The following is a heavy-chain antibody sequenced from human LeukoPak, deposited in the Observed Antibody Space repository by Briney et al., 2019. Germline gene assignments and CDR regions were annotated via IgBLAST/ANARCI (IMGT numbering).Heavy chain of an antibody. Sequence: GRSLRLSCAASGFTFDDYAMHWVRQAPGKGLEWVSGISWNSGSIGYADSVKGRFTISRDNAKNSLYLQMNSLRAEDTALYYCAKDILRVTVTTYSDYWGQGTLVTVPS. CDR1: GFTFDDYA. J-gene: IGHJ4*02. D-gene: IGHD4-17*01. CDR3: AKDILRVTVTTYSDY. V-gene: IGHV3-9*01. CDR2: ISWNSGSI.